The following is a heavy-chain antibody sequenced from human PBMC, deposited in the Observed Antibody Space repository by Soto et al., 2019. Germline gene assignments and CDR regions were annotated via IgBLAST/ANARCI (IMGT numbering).Heavy chain of an antibody. CDR1: GYTFTSYY. J-gene: IGHJ4*02. CDR3: ARPVVSDMAFDY. V-gene: IGHV1-46*01. CDR2: INPSGGST. D-gene: IGHD2-8*02. Sequence: ASVKVSCKASGYTFTSYYVHWVRQAPGQGLEWMGIINPSGGSTSYAQKFQGRVTMTRDTSTSTVYMELSSLRSEDTAVYYCARPVVSDMAFDYWGQGTLVTVSS.